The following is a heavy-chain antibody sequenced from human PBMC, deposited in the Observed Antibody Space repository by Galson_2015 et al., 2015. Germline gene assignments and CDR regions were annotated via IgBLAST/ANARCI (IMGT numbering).Heavy chain of an antibody. D-gene: IGHD5-12*01. CDR3: ARDSGYGFDY. Sequence: SLRLSCAASGFTFSSYWMHWFRQAPGKGLVWVSRISADRSSTASADSVKGRFTISRDNAKNTLHLQMNSLRVDDTAVYYCARDSGYGFDYWGQGTLVTVSS. J-gene: IGHJ4*02. V-gene: IGHV3-74*03. CDR2: ISADRSST. CDR1: GFTFSSYW.